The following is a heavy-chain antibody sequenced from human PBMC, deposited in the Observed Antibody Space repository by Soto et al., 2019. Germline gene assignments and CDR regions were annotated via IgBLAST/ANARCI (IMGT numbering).Heavy chain of an antibody. D-gene: IGHD2-2*01. J-gene: IGHJ4*02. CDR3: ARLIIGYCSSTSCYEAFDY. CDR2: FDPEDGET. CDR1: GYTLTELS. V-gene: IGHV1-24*01. Sequence: ASVKVSCKVSGYTLTELSMHWVRQAPGKGLEWMGGFDPEDGETIYAQKFQGRVTMTEDTSTDTAYMELSSLRSEDTAVYYCARLIIGYCSSTSCYEAFDYWGQGTLVTVS.